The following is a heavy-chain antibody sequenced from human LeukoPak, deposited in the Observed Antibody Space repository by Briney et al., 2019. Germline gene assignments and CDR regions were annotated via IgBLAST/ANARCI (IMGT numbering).Heavy chain of an antibody. CDR3: ARHQDYYDSSGYTH. J-gene: IGHJ4*02. CDR1: GFTFSSYA. V-gene: IGHV3-23*01. CDR2: VSGSGGST. Sequence: GGSLRLSCAASGFTFSSYAMSWVRQAPGKGLEWVSAVSGSGGSTYYADSVKGRFTISRDNSKNTLYLQMNSLRAEDTAVYYCARHQDYYDSSGYTHWGQGTLVTVSS. D-gene: IGHD3-22*01.